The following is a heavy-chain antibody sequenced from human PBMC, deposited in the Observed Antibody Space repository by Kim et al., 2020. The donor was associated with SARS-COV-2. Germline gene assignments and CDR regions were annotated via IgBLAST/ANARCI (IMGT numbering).Heavy chain of an antibody. CDR1: GYTLTTST. CDR3: ARDPGGGAGWYFDL. D-gene: IGHD2-21*01. V-gene: IGHV1-3*01. J-gene: IGHJ2*01. Sequence: ASVKVSCKASGYTLTTSTIHWLRQAPGQRLEWMGWINAANGNTKYSQKFQGRVTITRDTSATTAQMDLTSLRSEDTAVYYCARDPGGGAGWYFDLWGRGTLVTV. CDR2: INAANGNT.